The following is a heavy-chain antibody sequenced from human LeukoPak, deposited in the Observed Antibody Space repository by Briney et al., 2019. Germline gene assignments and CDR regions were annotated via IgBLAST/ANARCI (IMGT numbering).Heavy chain of an antibody. CDR3: ARDDPMVRGVTTNRLDY. V-gene: IGHV3-30*04. J-gene: IGHJ4*02. CDR2: ISYDGSNK. Sequence: PGGSLRLSCAASGFTFSSYAMHWVRQAPGKGLEWVAVISYDGSNKYYADSVKGRFTISRDNSKNTLYLQMNSLRAEDTAVYYRARDDPMVRGVTTNRLDYWGQGTLVTVSS. D-gene: IGHD3-10*01. CDR1: GFTFSSYA.